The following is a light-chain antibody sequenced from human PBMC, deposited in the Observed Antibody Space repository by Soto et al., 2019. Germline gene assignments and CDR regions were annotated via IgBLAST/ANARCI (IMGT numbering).Light chain of an antibody. J-gene: IGKJ1*01. Sequence: DIQMTQSPSSLSASVGDRVTITCRASRTFSGYLHWYQQRPGKAPKLLIYGASSLHTGVPSRFSGSESGTNFTFIISSLQPEDSATYYCQQSYSTPWTFGQGTKVEIK. CDR2: GAS. CDR1: RTFSGY. V-gene: IGKV1-39*01. CDR3: QQSYSTPWT.